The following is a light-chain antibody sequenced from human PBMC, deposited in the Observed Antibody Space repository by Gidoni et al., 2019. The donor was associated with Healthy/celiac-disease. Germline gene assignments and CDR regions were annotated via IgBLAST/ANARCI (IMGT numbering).Light chain of an antibody. CDR3: QQYGSSSLT. Sequence: EIVLTQSPGTLSLSPGERATLSCRASQSVSSSYLAWYPQKPGQAPRLLIYGASSRATGIPDRFSGSGSGTDFTLPISRLEPEDFAVYYCQQYGSSSLTFGGGTKVEIK. CDR1: QSVSSSY. J-gene: IGKJ4*01. CDR2: GAS. V-gene: IGKV3-20*01.